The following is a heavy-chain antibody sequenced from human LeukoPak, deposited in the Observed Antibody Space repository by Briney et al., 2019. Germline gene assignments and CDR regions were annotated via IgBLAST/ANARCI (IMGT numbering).Heavy chain of an antibody. V-gene: IGHV4-39*01. CDR2: VYHSGST. CDR1: GGSISSGSYY. Sequence: PSETLSLTCTASGGSISSGSYYWGWIRQPPGKGLEWIGRVYHSGSTYYNPSLKSRVTISLDTSKNQFSLKLNSVTAADTAVYYCARSYDFWNHALDLWGQGTMVTVSS. CDR3: ARSYDFWNHALDL. D-gene: IGHD3-3*01. J-gene: IGHJ3*01.